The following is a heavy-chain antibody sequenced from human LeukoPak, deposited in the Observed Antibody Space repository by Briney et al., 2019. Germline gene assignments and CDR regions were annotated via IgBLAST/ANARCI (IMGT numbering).Heavy chain of an antibody. CDR1: GFIFDDYT. CDR3: AELGITMIGGV. CDR2: IYSGGST. J-gene: IGHJ6*04. Sequence: GGSLRLSCAASGFIFDDYTMHWVRQAPGKGLEWVSVIYSGGSTYYADSVKGRFTISRDNAKNSLYLQMNSLRAEDTAVYYCAELGITMIGGVWGKGTTVTISS. D-gene: IGHD3-10*02. V-gene: IGHV3-66*01.